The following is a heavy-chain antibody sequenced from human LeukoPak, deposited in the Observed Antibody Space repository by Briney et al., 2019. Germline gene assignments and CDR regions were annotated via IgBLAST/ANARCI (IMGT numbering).Heavy chain of an antibody. CDR3: ARELYSSSSVYPYYYMDV. D-gene: IGHD6-6*01. CDR1: GFTFSSYS. V-gene: IGHV3-48*01. J-gene: IGHJ6*03. Sequence: PGGSLRLSCAASGFTFSSYSMNWVRQAPGKGLEWVSYISSSSSTEYYADSVKGRFSISRDNAKNSLYLQMNSLRAEDTAVYYCARELYSSSSVYPYYYMDVWGKGATVTVSS. CDR2: ISSSSSTE.